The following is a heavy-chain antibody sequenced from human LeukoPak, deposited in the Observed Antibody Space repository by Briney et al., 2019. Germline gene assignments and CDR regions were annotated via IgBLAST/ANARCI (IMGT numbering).Heavy chain of an antibody. J-gene: IGHJ4*02. CDR2: INHSGST. CDR1: GGSFSGYY. CDR3: ARGRSRAAAAGTVAY. D-gene: IGHD6-13*01. Sequence: PSETLSLTCAVYGGSFSGYYWSWIRQPPGKGLEWIGEINHSGSTNYNPSLKSRVTISVDTSKNQFSLKLSSVTAADTAVYYCARGRSRAAAAGTVAYWGQGTLVTVSS. V-gene: IGHV4-34*01.